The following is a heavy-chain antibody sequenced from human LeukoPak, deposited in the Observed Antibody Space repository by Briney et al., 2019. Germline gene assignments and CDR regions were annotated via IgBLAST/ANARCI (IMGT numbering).Heavy chain of an antibody. V-gene: IGHV1-69*13. CDR3: AIYTPSKTFDY. J-gene: IGHJ3*01. D-gene: IGHD3-16*01. CDR2: IIPIFGTA. Sequence: SVTVSCKASGGTFSSYAISWVRQAPGQGLEWMGGIIPIFGTANYAQKFRGRVTITADESTSTAYMELSSLRSEDTAVYYCAIYTPSKTFDYWGQGTMVTVSS. CDR1: GGTFSSYA.